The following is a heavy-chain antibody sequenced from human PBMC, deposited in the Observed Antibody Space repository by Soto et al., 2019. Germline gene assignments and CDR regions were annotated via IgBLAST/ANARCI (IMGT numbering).Heavy chain of an antibody. D-gene: IGHD2-2*01. CDR3: ARESGDIVVVPAATEDYGMDV. CDR2: INAGNGNT. V-gene: IGHV1-3*01. CDR1: GNTFSSYT. Sequence: QVQLVQSGAEVKKPGASVKVSCKASGNTFSSYTMHWVRQAPGQRLEWMGWINAGNGNTKYSQKFQARVTITRDTTASTAYMELSSLKSDDTAVYYCARESGDIVVVPAATEDYGMDVWGQGTTVTVSS. J-gene: IGHJ6*02.